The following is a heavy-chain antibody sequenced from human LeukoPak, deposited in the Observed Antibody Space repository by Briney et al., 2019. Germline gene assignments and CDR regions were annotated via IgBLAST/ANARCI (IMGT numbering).Heavy chain of an antibody. CDR1: GFTFSDYY. J-gene: IGHJ4*02. Sequence: GGSLRLSCAASGFTFSDYYTTWIRQAPGKGLEWISYMSGSGTTIYYADSVKGRFTISRDNAKNSLYLQMNSLRAEDTAVYYCVRDVDDYDHHRGDSWGQGTLVTVSS. V-gene: IGHV3-11*01. D-gene: IGHD4-17*01. CDR2: MSGSGTTI. CDR3: VRDVDDYDHHRGDS.